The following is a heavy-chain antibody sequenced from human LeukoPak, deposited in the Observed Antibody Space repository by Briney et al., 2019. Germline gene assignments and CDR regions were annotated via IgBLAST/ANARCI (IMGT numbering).Heavy chain of an antibody. Sequence: GGSLRLSRAASGFTVRSNYMSWVRQAPGKGLEWVSVFYGGVTTYYADSVKGRFTISRDNSKNTLYLQMNSLRAEDTAVYYCARILTGPLYLESWGQGTLVTVSS. J-gene: IGHJ4*02. CDR1: GFTVRSNY. CDR2: FYGGVTT. V-gene: IGHV3-66*01. CDR3: ARILTGPLYLES. D-gene: IGHD3-9*01.